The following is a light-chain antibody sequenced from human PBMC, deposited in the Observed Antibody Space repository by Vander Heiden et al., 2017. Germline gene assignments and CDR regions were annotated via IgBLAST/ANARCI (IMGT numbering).Light chain of an antibody. CDR2: ADS. CDR3: QVWDSSSDHVV. Sequence: SYVLTQPPSVSVAPGQTARLTCGGSKIGIKSVHWYQQKPGQAPVLVVYADSDRPSGIPERFSGSNSGSTATLTITRVEAGDEAEYYCQVWDSSSDHVVFGGGTKLTVL. J-gene: IGLJ2*01. V-gene: IGLV3-21*02. CDR1: KIGIKS.